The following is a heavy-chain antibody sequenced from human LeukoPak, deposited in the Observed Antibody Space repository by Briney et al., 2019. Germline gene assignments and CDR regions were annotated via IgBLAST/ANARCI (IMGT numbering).Heavy chain of an antibody. J-gene: IGHJ4*02. Sequence: GGSLRLSCAASGFTFSNYWMSWVRQAPGKGLEWVATIRQDGSQKYYVDSVKGRFTISRDNAKNSLYLQMSGLRAEDTAVYYCARESGSVTSEVDFDYWGQGTLVTVSS. V-gene: IGHV3-7*01. CDR3: ARESGSVTSEVDFDY. D-gene: IGHD4-17*01. CDR1: GFTFSNYW. CDR2: IRQDGSQK.